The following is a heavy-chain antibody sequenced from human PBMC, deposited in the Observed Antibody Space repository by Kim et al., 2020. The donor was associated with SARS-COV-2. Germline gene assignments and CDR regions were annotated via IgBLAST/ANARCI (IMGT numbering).Heavy chain of an antibody. Sequence: YVKGRFTISRDNSKNTLYLQMNSLGAEDTAVYYCAMDSDYGDYGHGAFDIWGQGTMVTVSS. D-gene: IGHD4-17*01. V-gene: IGHV3-30*03. CDR3: AMDSDYGDYGHGAFDI. J-gene: IGHJ3*02.